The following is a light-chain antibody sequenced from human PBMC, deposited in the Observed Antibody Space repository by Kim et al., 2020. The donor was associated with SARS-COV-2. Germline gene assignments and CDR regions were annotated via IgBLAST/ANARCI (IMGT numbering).Light chain of an antibody. CDR3: QQYDSLPIT. CDR1: QDINKY. J-gene: IGKJ4*01. Sequence: ASVGDRVTFTCQASQDINKYLNWYQQKPGKAPKLLIYDASNLQTGVPSRFSRSGSATDFTFSISSLQPEDIATYYCQQYDSLPITFGGGTKVDIK. V-gene: IGKV1-33*01. CDR2: DAS.